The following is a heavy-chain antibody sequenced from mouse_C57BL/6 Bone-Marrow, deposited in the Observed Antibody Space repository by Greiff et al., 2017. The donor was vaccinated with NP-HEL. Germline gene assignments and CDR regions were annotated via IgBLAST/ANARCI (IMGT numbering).Heavy chain of an antibody. V-gene: IGHV5-6*02. J-gene: IGHJ4*01. D-gene: IGHD2-1*01. Sequence: DVKLVESGGDLVKPGGSLKLSCAASGFTFSSYGMSWVRQTPDKRLEWVATISSGGSYPYYPDSVKGRFTISRDNAKNTLYLQMSSLKSEDTAMYYCARHEDGKYYAMDYWGQGTSVTVSS. CDR3: ARHEDGKYYAMDY. CDR2: ISSGGSYP. CDR1: GFTFSSYG.